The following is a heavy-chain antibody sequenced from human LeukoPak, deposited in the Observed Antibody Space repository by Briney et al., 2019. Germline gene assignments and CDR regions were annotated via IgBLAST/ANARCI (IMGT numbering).Heavy chain of an antibody. CDR2: INPNSGGT. CDR3: ARAGTVEMTPLDY. D-gene: IGHD5-24*01. J-gene: IGHJ4*02. Sequence: APVQVSCKASGYTFTGYYMHWVRQAPGQGLEWMGWINPNSGGTNYAQKFQGWVTMTRDTSISTAYMELSRLRSDDTAVYYCARAGTVEMTPLDYWGQGTLVTVSS. V-gene: IGHV1-2*04. CDR1: GYTFTGYY.